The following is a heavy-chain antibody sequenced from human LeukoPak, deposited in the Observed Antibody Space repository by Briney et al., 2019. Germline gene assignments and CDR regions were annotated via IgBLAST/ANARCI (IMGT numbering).Heavy chain of an antibody. D-gene: IGHD6-13*01. V-gene: IGHV3-21*01. CDR1: GFTFSSYS. CDR2: ISSSSSYI. CDR3: ARDSSSWHNWFDP. J-gene: IGHJ5*02. Sequence: PGGSLRLSCAASGFTFSSYSMNWVRQAPGKGLEWVSSISSSSSYIYYADSVKGRFTISRDNAKNSLYLQMNSLRAEDTAVYCCARDSSSWHNWFDPWGQGTLVTVSS.